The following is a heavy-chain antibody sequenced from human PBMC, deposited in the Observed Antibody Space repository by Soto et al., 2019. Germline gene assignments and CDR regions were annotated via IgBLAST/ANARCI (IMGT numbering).Heavy chain of an antibody. J-gene: IGHJ5*02. Sequence: QVQLVQSGAEVRKPGASVKVSCKASGYTFTSYYMHWVRQAPGQGLEWMGIINPSGGSTSYAQKFQGSVTMTRDTSPGTVYMELSSLRSEHTAVCYCARVLGANCSSTRRLAALDPWGQGTLVTVSS. CDR2: INPSGGST. D-gene: IGHD2-2*01. CDR3: ARVLGANCSSTRRLAALDP. CDR1: GYTFTSYY. V-gene: IGHV1-46*01.